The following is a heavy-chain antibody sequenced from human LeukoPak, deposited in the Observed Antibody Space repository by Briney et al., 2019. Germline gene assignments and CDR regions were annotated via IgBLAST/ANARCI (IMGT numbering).Heavy chain of an antibody. Sequence: SGRSLRLSCAASGFTFSSYAMHGVRQAPGKGREWVAVISYDGGNKYYADSVKGRFTISRDNSKNTLYLQMNSLRAEDTAVYYSARAGYDEFDYWGQGTLVTVSS. CDR3: ARAGYDEFDY. CDR1: GFTFSSYA. J-gene: IGHJ4*02. D-gene: IGHD5-12*01. CDR2: ISYDGGNK. V-gene: IGHV3-30*04.